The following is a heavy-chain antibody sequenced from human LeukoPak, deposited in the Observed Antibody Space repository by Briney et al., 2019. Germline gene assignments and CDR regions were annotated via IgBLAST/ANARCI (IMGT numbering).Heavy chain of an antibody. Sequence: GGSLRLSCAASGFTFSSYAMNWVRQAPGKGLVGLVGISSGDRTFHAKPVNGRFTISRNKSKDTLYIQMTSLRAEDTAVYYCAKDATASPYFHWFDNWGQGTQVIVSS. V-gene: IGHV3-23*01. CDR2: ISSGDRT. CDR3: AKDATASPYFHWFDN. D-gene: IGHD2-21*01. CDR1: GFTFSSYA. J-gene: IGHJ4*02.